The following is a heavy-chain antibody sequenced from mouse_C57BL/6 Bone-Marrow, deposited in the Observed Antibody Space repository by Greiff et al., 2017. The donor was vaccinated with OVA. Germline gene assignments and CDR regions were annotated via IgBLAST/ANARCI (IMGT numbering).Heavy chain of an antibody. CDR1: GFTFSDYY. D-gene: IGHD1-1*01. Sequence: DVKLVESGGGLVQPGGSLKLSCAASGFTFSDYYMYWVRQTPEKRLEWVAYISNGGGSTYYPDTVKGRFTISRDNANNTLYLQMSRLKSEDTAMYYCASPLLYYGSSPLLDYWGQGTTLTVSS. CDR3: ASPLLYYGSSPLLDY. V-gene: IGHV5-12*01. J-gene: IGHJ2*01. CDR2: ISNGGGST.